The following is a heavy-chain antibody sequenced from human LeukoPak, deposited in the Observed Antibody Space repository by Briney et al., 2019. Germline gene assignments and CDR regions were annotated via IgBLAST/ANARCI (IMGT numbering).Heavy chain of an antibody. CDR3: ARELVYATGAWFDP. D-gene: IGHD2-8*01. Sequence: GGSLRLSCAASGFTFSSYAMHWVRQAPSKGLEWVAVISYDGSNKYYADSVKGRFTISRDNSKNTLYLQMNSLRAEDTAVYYCARELVYATGAWFDPWGQGTLVTASS. CDR1: GFTFSSYA. CDR2: ISYDGSNK. J-gene: IGHJ5*02. V-gene: IGHV3-30*04.